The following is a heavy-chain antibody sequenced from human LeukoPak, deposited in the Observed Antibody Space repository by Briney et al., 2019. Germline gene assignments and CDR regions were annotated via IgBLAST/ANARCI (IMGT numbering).Heavy chain of an antibody. CDR2: INHSGST. D-gene: IGHD3-3*01. J-gene: IGHJ4*02. CDR1: GGSFSGYY. Sequence: PSETLSLTCAVYGGSFSGYYWSWIRQPPGKGLEWIGEINHSGSTNYNPSLKSRVTISVDTSKNQFSLKLSSVTAADTAVYYCARGWATPPKITIFGVVIRSSHASPAATSYYFDYWGQGTLVTVSS. CDR3: ARGWATPPKITIFGVVIRSSHASPAATSYYFDY. V-gene: IGHV4-34*01.